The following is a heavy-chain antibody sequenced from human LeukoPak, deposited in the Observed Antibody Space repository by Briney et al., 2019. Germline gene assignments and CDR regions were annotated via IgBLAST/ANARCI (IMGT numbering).Heavy chain of an antibody. CDR3: ALSGYRMYYFDY. CDR1: GYSISSGYY. D-gene: IGHD3-9*01. Sequence: KPSETLSLTCAVSGYSISSGYYWGWIRQPPGKGLEWIGSIYHSGSTYYNPSLKSRFTISVDTSKNQFSLKLSSVTAADTAVYYCALSGYRMYYFDYWGQGTLVTVSS. J-gene: IGHJ4*02. CDR2: IYHSGST. V-gene: IGHV4-38-2*01.